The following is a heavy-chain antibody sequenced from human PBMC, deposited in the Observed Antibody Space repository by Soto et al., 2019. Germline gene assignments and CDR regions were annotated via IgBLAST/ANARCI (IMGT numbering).Heavy chain of an antibody. CDR3: ARLYSGYAGLAFDI. CDR1: GGSISSSSYY. CDR2: IYYSGST. Sequence: PSETLSLTCTVSGGSISSSSYYWGWIRQPPGKGLEWIGSIYYSGSTYYNPSLKSRVTISVDTSKNQFSLKLSSVTAADTAVYYCARLYSGYAGLAFDIWGQGTMVTVSS. V-gene: IGHV4-39*01. J-gene: IGHJ3*02. D-gene: IGHD5-12*01.